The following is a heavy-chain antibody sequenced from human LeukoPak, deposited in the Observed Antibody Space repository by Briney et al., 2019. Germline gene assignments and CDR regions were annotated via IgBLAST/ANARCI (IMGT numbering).Heavy chain of an antibody. Sequence: PSETLSLTCTVSGGSISSSSYYWGWIRQPPGKGLEWIGSIYYSGSTYYNPSLKSRVTISVDTSKNQFSLKLSSVTAADTAVYYCARVQYYYDSSGYSNAGLFDYWGQGTLVTVSS. CDR3: ARVQYYYDSSGYSNAGLFDY. J-gene: IGHJ4*02. D-gene: IGHD3-22*01. CDR2: IYYSGST. CDR1: GGSISSSSYY. V-gene: IGHV4-39*07.